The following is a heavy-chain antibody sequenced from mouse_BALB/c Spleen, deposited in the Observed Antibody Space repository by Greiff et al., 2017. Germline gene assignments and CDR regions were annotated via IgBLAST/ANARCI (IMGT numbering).Heavy chain of an antibody. Sequence: EVKVVESGGGLVKLGGSLKLSCAASGFTFSSYYMSWVRQTPEKRLELVAAINSNGGSTYYPDTVKGRFTISRDNAMNTLYLQMSSLKSEDTALYYCARRGSGYAMDYWGQGTSVTVSS. D-gene: IGHD3-1*01. J-gene: IGHJ4*01. CDR1: GFTFSSYY. V-gene: IGHV5-6-2*01. CDR2: INSNGGST. CDR3: ARRGSGYAMDY.